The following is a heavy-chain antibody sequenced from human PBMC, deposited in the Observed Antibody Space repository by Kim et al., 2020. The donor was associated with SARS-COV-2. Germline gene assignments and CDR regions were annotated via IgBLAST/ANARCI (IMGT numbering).Heavy chain of an antibody. CDR1: GFTFSSYA. CDR3: ARDVRFGELLPDFDY. CDR2: IWYDGSNK. D-gene: IGHD3-10*01. V-gene: IGHV3-33*01. Sequence: GGSLRLSCAASGFTFSSYAMHWVRQAPGKGLEWVAVIWYDGSNKYYADSVKGRFTISRDNSKNTLYLQMNSLRAEDTAVYYCARDVRFGELLPDFDYWGQGTLVTVSS. J-gene: IGHJ4*02.